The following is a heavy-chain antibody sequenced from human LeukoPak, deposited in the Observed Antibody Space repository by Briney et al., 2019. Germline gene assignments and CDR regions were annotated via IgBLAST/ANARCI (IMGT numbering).Heavy chain of an antibody. CDR2: LYHSAST. CDR3: AMSTSSSWYGPQFDY. D-gene: IGHD6-13*01. CDR1: GGSISSSSYC. Sequence: SETLSLTCTVSGGSISSSSYCWGWIRQPPGKGPEWIGSLYHSASTYYNPSLKSRVTISVDTSKNQFSLKLSSVTAADTAVYYCAMSTSSSWYGPQFDYWGQGTLVTVSS. V-gene: IGHV4-39*07. J-gene: IGHJ4*02.